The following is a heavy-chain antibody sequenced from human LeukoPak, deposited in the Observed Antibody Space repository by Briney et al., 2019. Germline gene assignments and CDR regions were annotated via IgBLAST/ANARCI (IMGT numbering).Heavy chain of an antibody. Sequence: SETLSLTCTVSGGSINSYYWNWIRQPPGKGLEWIGYIYHSGSTNYNPSLKSRVTIPLDTSKNQFSLKLTSVTAADTAIYYCARVGGMTTINNAAFDIWGQGTMVTVSS. CDR2: IYHSGST. J-gene: IGHJ3*02. CDR3: ARVGGMTTINNAAFDI. V-gene: IGHV4-59*01. CDR1: GGSINSYY. D-gene: IGHD4-4*01.